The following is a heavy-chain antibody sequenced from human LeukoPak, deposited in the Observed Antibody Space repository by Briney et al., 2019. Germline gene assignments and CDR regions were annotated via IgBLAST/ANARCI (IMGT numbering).Heavy chain of an antibody. CDR3: ARGTVYCSSTTCHQDAFDI. Sequence: APVKVSCKAYGYTFSDYYMHWVRQAPGQGPEWMGWINTKSGRTTYAQKFQGRVTMTTDTSISTAYMELSRLRSDDTAVYYCARGTVYCSSTTCHQDAFDIWGQGTMVTVSS. CDR2: INTKSGRT. V-gene: IGHV1-2*02. D-gene: IGHD2-2*01. CDR1: GYTFSDYY. J-gene: IGHJ3*02.